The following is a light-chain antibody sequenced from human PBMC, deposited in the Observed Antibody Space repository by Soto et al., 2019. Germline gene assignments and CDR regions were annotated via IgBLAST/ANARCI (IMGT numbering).Light chain of an antibody. Sequence: EIVLTQSPGTLSLSPGEGATLSCRASQSIGGNFLAWYQQKPGQAPRLLIYDASTRATGIPARFSGSGSGTEFNLTISSLQSEDFAIYYCRHYNNWPPETFGQGTKVDIK. J-gene: IGKJ1*01. CDR2: DAS. CDR3: RHYNNWPPET. V-gene: IGKV3-15*01. CDR1: QSIGGNF.